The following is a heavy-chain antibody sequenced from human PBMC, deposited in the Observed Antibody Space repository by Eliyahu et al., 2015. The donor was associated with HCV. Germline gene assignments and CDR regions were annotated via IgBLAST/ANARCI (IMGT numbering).Heavy chain of an antibody. J-gene: IGHJ6*02. CDR3: ARRERRWFSYGMDV. D-gene: IGHD5-24*01. V-gene: IGHV4-34*01. CDR1: GGSFSGYY. Sequence: QVQLQQWGAGLLKPSETLSLTCAVYGGSFSGYYWSWIRQPPGKGLEWIGEINHSGSTNYNPSLKSRVTISVDTSKNQFSLKLSSVTAADTAVYYCARRERRWFSYGMDVWGQGTTVTVSS. CDR2: INHSGST.